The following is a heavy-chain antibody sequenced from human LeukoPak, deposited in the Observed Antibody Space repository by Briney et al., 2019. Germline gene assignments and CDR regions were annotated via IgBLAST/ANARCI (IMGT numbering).Heavy chain of an antibody. CDR2: INTNTGNP. V-gene: IGHV7-4-1*02. Sequence: ASVKVSCKASGYTFTSYAMNWVRQAPGQGLEWMGWINTNTGNPTYAQGFTGRFVFSLDTSVSTAYLQISSPKAEDTAVYYCARPLDVLRFLEWLSPNYYYGMDVWGQGTTVTVSS. D-gene: IGHD3-3*01. J-gene: IGHJ6*02. CDR1: GYTFTSYA. CDR3: ARPLDVLRFLEWLSPNYYYGMDV.